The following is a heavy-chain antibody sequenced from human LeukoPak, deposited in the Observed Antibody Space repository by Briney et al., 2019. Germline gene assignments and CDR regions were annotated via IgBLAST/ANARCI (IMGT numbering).Heavy chain of an antibody. D-gene: IGHD7-27*01. V-gene: IGHV4-59*01. CDR2: IYSSGST. CDR1: GGSIRGYY. J-gene: IGHJ4*02. CDR3: ASRKLGNDY. Sequence: SETLSLTCNVSGGSIRGYYWSWIRQPPGKGLEWIGYIYSSGSTNYNPSLKSRVTMSVDTSKNQFSLKVSSVTAADTAVYYCASRKLGNDYWGQGTLVTVSS.